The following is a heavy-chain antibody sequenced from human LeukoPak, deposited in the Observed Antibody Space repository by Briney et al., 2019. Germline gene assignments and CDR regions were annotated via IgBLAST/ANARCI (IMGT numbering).Heavy chain of an antibody. J-gene: IGHJ6*02. CDR1: GFTFSSYW. CDR3: ARVNGGSFDLAYYGMDV. V-gene: IGHV3-74*01. Sequence: PGGSLRLSCAASGFTFSSYWMHWVRQALGKGLVWVSRINSDGSSTSYADSVKGRFTISRDNAKNTLYLQMNSLRAEDTAVYYCARVNGGSFDLAYYGMDVWGQGTTVTVSS. CDR2: INSDGSST. D-gene: IGHD1-26*01.